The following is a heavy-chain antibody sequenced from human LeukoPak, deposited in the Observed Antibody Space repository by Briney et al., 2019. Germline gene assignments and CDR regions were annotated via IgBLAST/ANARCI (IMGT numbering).Heavy chain of an antibody. J-gene: IGHJ4*02. V-gene: IGHV4-39*07. CDR3: AAYYYDSSGYLNPFDY. CDR2: IYYSGST. D-gene: IGHD3-22*01. CDR1: GGSISSYY. Sequence: SETLSLTCTVSGGSISSYYWGWIRQPPGKGLEWIGSIYYSGSTYYNPSLKSRVTISVDTSKNQFSLKLSSVTAADTAVYYCAAYYYDSSGYLNPFDYWGQGTLVTVSS.